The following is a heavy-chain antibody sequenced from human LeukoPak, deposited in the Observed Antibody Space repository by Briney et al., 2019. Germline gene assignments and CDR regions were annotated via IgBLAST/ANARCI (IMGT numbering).Heavy chain of an antibody. CDR2: ISSSGSTI. D-gene: IGHD5-12*01. V-gene: IGHV3-11*01. J-gene: IGHJ6*03. CDR1: GFTFSDYY. CDR3: AKRGGYSLNPHYYYYMDV. Sequence: PGGSLRLSCAASGFTFSDYYMSWIRQAPGKGLEWVSYISSSGSTIYYADSVKGRFTISRDNAKNSLYLQMNSLRAEDTALYYCAKRGGYSLNPHYYYYMDVWGKGTTVTVSS.